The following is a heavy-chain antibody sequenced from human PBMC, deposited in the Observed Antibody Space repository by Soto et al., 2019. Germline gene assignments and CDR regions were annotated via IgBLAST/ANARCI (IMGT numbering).Heavy chain of an antibody. Sequence: ASVKVSCKASGGTFSSYTISWVRQAPGQGLEWMGRIIPILGIANYAQKFQGRVTITADKSTSTAYMELSSLRSEDTAVYYCARVPRGYSYGSRAFDIWGQGTMVTVSS. D-gene: IGHD5-18*01. CDR3: ARVPRGYSYGSRAFDI. CDR1: GGTFSSYT. V-gene: IGHV1-69*02. CDR2: IIPILGIA. J-gene: IGHJ3*02.